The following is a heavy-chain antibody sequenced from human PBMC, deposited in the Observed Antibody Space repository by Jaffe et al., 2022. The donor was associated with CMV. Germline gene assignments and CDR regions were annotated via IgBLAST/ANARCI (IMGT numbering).Heavy chain of an antibody. D-gene: IGHD2-2*01. CDR1: GYTFTSYG. CDR3: ARVFWRYCSSTSCYFHYYYYYYMDV. J-gene: IGHJ6*03. V-gene: IGHV1-18*04. CDR2: ISAYNGNT. Sequence: QVQLVQSGAEVKKPGASVKVSCKASGYTFTSYGISWVRQAPGQGLEWMGWISAYNGNTNYAQKLQGRVTMTTDTSTSTAYMELRSLRSDDTAVYYCARVFWRYCSSTSCYFHYYYYYYMDVWGKGTTVTVSS.